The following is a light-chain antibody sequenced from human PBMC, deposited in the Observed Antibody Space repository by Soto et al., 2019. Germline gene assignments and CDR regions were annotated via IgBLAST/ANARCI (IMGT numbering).Light chain of an antibody. CDR2: KAS. CDR1: QSISSW. Sequence: DIQMTQSPSTLSASVGVRVTITCRASQSISSWLAWYQQKPGKPPKLLIYKASSLESGVPSRFSGSGSGTEFTLTISSLQPDDFATYYCQQYNSYSVTFGQWTKVDIK. V-gene: IGKV1-5*03. CDR3: QQYNSYSVT. J-gene: IGKJ1*01.